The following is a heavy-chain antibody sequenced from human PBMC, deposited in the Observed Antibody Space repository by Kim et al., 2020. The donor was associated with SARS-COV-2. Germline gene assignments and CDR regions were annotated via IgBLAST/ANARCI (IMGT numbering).Heavy chain of an antibody. Sequence: GGSLRLSCAASGFTVSSNYMSWVRQAPGKGLEWVSVIYSGGSTYYADSVKGRFTISRHNSKNTLYLQMNSLRAEDTAVYYCARRGHSSGWYSDFDYWGQGTLVTVSS. V-gene: IGHV3-53*04. D-gene: IGHD6-19*01. J-gene: IGHJ4*02. CDR2: IYSGGST. CDR1: GFTVSSNY. CDR3: ARRGHSSGWYSDFDY.